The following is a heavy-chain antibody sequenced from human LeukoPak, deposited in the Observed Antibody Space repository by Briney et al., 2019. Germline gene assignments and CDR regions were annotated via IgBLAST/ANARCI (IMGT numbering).Heavy chain of an antibody. J-gene: IGHJ6*04. CDR2: INHSGST. D-gene: IGHD6-13*01. CDR3: ARQKLAQDYYYGMDV. V-gene: IGHV4-34*01. CDR1: GGSFSGYY. Sequence: SEALSLTCAVYGGSFSGYYWICIPRPPGKGLEWIGEINHSGSTNYNPSLKSRITISVDTSKNQFSLKVSSVTAADTAVYYCARQKLAQDYYYGMDVWNKGTTVTVSS.